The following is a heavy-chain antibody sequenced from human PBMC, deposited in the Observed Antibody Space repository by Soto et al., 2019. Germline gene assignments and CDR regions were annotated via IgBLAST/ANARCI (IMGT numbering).Heavy chain of an antibody. J-gene: IGHJ4*02. D-gene: IGHD6-13*01. CDR1: GYSFTSYW. CDR3: ARHVPPYSSSWSSAPNFDY. V-gene: IGHV5-10-1*01. Sequence: PGASLKISCKGSGYSFTSYWISWVRQMPGKGLEWMGRIDPSDSYTNYSPSFQGHVTISADKSISTAYLQWSSLKASDTAMYYCARHVPPYSSSWSSAPNFDYWGQGTLVTVSS. CDR2: IDPSDSYT.